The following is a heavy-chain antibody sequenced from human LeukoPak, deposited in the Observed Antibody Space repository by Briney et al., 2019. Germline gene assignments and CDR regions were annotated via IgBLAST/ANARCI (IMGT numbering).Heavy chain of an antibody. Sequence: GGSLRLSCAASGFSFSTYVMTWVRQAPGKGLEWVSSIHGGSSTTFYTDSVRGRFTISRDNSKNKVYLQMNGLRAEDTGIYYCVKESGAKGDYWGQGTLVTVSS. CDR3: VKESGAKGDY. CDR1: GFSFSTYV. V-gene: IGHV3-23*01. J-gene: IGHJ4*02. D-gene: IGHD2-15*01. CDR2: IHGGSSTT.